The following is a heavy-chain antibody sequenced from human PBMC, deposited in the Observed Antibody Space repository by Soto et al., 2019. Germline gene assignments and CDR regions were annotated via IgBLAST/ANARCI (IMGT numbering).Heavy chain of an antibody. CDR1: GLSFSSYG. J-gene: IGHJ3*01. CDR3: STLVHYRGGSCPDASDV. D-gene: IGHD2-15*01. CDR2: ISNGGSNK. V-gene: IGHV3-30*03. Sequence: GGSLRLSCAASGLSFSSYGMHWVRQAPGKGLEWVAVISNGGSNKYYADSLKGRFTISRDNSKNTLSLQMNSLRAEDTAVYYYSTLVHYRGGSCPDASDVWAPGTLDNVS.